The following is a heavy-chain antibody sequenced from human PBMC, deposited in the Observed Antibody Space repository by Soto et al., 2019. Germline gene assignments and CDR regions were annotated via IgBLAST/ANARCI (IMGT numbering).Heavy chain of an antibody. CDR3: ARVPPSPNSSGYYPWAFDI. D-gene: IGHD3-22*01. J-gene: IGHJ3*02. CDR2: IIPIFGTA. Sequence: SVKVSCKASGGTFSSYAISWVRQAPGQGLEWMGGIIPIFGTANYAQKFQGRVTITADESTSTAYMELSSLRSEDTAVYYCARVPPSPNSSGYYPWAFDIWGQGTMVTVSS. CDR1: GGTFSSYA. V-gene: IGHV1-69*13.